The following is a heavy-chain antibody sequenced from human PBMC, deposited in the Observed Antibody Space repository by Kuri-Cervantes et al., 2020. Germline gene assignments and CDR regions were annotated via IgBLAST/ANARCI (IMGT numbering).Heavy chain of an antibody. V-gene: IGHV3-9*01. J-gene: IGHJ3*01. CDR1: GFTFDDYA. D-gene: IGHD4/OR15-4a*01. CDR2: ISWNSGSI. CDR3: TRGRTMGTGAGPDDDFDV. Sequence: SLKISCAASGFTFDDYAMHWVRQAPGKGLEWVSGISWNSGSIGYADSVKGRFTISRDNAKNSLYLQMNYLRVGDTAVYYCTRGRTMGTGAGPDDDFDVWGQGTMVTVSS.